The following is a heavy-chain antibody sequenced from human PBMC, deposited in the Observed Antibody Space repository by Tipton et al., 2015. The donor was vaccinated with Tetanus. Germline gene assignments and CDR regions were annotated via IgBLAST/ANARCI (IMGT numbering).Heavy chain of an antibody. J-gene: IGHJ4*02. CDR1: YDSFYGYY. CDR2: IYHSGST. CDR3: ARANNDFPKKGPFDS. V-gene: IGHV4-59*01. Sequence: TLSLTCAVYYDSFYGYYWSWIRQPPGKGLEWVGYIYHSGSTNYNPSLKSRVSISFGTSENQFSLNLESVTAADTAFYYCARANNDFPKKGPFDSWGQGTLVIVSS. D-gene: IGHD1-1*01.